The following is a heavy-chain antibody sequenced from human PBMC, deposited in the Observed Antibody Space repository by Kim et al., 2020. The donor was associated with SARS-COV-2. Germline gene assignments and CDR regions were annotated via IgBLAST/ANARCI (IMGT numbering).Heavy chain of an antibody. J-gene: IGHJ4*02. CDR3: VRALED. Sequence: GGSLRLSCAASGFTFNTSGMHWVRQGPGKGPEWVAAISIEGSETEYADSVKGRFTISRDNPRNTLYLHMNSLRTDETAVYYCVRALEDWGQGTLVTVSS. CDR2: ISIEGSET. V-gene: IGHV3-30*03. CDR1: GFTFNTSG.